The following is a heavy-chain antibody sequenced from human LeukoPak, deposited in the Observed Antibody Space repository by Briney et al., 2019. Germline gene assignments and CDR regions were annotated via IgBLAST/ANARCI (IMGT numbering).Heavy chain of an antibody. CDR1: GGPTSSYY. Sequence: PSETLSLTCTVSGGPTSSYYWSWIRQPPGKGLEWIGYIYYSGSTNYNPSLKSRVTISVDTSKNQFSLELSAVTAADTAVYYCAREPESLRNYPYGMDVWGQGTTVTVSS. D-gene: IGHD1-7*01. CDR3: AREPESLRNYPYGMDV. CDR2: IYYSGST. V-gene: IGHV4-59*01. J-gene: IGHJ6*02.